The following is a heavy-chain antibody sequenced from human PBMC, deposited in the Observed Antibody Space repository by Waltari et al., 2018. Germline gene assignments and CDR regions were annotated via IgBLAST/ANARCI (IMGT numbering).Heavy chain of an antibody. CDR2: IYYSGST. CDR3: ARDFGGYSYGWVYYYGMDV. V-gene: IGHV4-31*03. Sequence: QVQLQESGPGLVKPSQTLSLTCTVSGGSISSGGYYWSWIRQHQGKGMGWIGYIYYSGSTYYHPSLKSRVTISVDTSKNQFSLKLSSVTAADTAVYYCARDFGGYSYGWVYYYGMDVWGQGTTVTVSS. J-gene: IGHJ6*02. CDR1: GGSISSGGYY. D-gene: IGHD5-18*01.